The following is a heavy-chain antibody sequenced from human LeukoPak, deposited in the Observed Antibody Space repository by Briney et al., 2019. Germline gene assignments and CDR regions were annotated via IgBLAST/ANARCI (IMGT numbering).Heavy chain of an antibody. Sequence: QSGGSLRLSCAASGFIFSSYAMSWVRQAPGMGLGWVSSISGSGDRTYYADSVKGRFTISRDASKNTLYLQMNSLRAEDTAVYYCAKDSSIVALAGSLGNFYYSYYMDVWGKGTTVTVSS. CDR3: AKDSSIVALAGSLGNFYYSYYMDV. CDR1: GFIFSSYA. CDR2: ISGSGDRT. J-gene: IGHJ6*03. V-gene: IGHV3-23*01. D-gene: IGHD6-19*01.